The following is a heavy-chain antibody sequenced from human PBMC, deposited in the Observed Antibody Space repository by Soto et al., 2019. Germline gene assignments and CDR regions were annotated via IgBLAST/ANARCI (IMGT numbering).Heavy chain of an antibody. CDR2: IYYSGST. J-gene: IGHJ3*02. V-gene: IGHV4-31*03. CDR1: GGSISSGGYY. D-gene: IGHD2-15*01. CDR3: ARDPSGGMIAPTIAKDI. Sequence: QVQLQESGPGLVKPSQTLSLTCTVSGGSISSGGYYWSWIRQHPGKGLEWIGYIYYSGSTYYNPSLKSRVTISVDTSKNQFSLKLSSVTAADTAVYYCARDPSGGMIAPTIAKDIWGQGTMVTVSS.